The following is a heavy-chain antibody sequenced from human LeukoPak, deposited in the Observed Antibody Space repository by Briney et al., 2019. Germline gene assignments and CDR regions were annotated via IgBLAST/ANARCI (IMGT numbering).Heavy chain of an antibody. CDR3: AREYSSSSGRRAFDI. Sequence: SSQTLSLTRTVSGGSISSSNYYWSWIRQPPGKGLEWIGYIYYSGSTNYNPSLKSRLTISIDTSENQFSLKLSSVTATDTAVYYCAREYSSSSGRRAFDIWGQGTMVTVSS. V-gene: IGHV4-61*05. CDR2: IYYSGST. CDR1: GGSISSSNYY. J-gene: IGHJ3*02. D-gene: IGHD6-6*01.